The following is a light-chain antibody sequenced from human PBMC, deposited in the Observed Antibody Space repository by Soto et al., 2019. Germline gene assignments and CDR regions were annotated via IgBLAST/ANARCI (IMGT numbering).Light chain of an antibody. Sequence: QTVVTQEPSFSVSPGGSVTLTCGLSSGSVSTSNYPTWYQQTPGQAPRTLIYSTNTRSSGVPDRFSGSILGNKAALTITGAQADDECDYYCVLYVGSGRGVCGGGTKLTVL. J-gene: IGLJ2*01. CDR3: VLYVGSGRGV. V-gene: IGLV8-61*01. CDR2: STN. CDR1: SGSVSTSNY.